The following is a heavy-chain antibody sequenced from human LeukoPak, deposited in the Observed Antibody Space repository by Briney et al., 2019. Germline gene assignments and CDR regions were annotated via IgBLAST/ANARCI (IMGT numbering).Heavy chain of an antibody. V-gene: IGHV3-21*01. D-gene: IGHD3-10*01. CDR1: GFTFSNYA. J-gene: IGHJ4*02. Sequence: PGGSLRLSCAASGFTFSNYAMSWVRQAPGKGLEWVSSISGSSKSIYYADSVRGRFTISRDNAKNSLYLQMNSLRAEDTAVYYCARSNYYGSGCYYDYWGQGTLVTVSS. CDR3: ARSNYYGSGCYYDY. CDR2: ISGSSKSI.